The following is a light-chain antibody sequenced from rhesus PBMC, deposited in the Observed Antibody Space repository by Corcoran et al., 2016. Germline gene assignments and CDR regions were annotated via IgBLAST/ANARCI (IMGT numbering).Light chain of an antibody. CDR2: GVS. CDR1: SSDVGGYNY. V-gene: IGLV2S7*01. Sequence: QAAPTQPPSVSGSPGQSVTISCTGTSSDVGGYNYVSWYQQHPGKAPKLMIYGVSKRPSGVSDRFSGSKSGNTASLTISWLQAEDEADYYGCSYTTSSTFVFGSGTKLTVL. CDR3: CSYTTSSTFV. J-gene: IGLJ6*01.